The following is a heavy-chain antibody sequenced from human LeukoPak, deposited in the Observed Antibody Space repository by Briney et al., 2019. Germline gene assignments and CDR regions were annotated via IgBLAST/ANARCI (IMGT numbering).Heavy chain of an antibody. V-gene: IGHV3-48*03. CDR1: GFTLSSYE. J-gene: IGHJ4*02. D-gene: IGHD6-13*01. CDR3: ARGPYSSNWYVDY. CDR2: ISRTGNST. Sequence: PGGSLRLSCAASGFTLSSYEMNWVRLAPGEGLEWISYISRTGNSTYYADSVKGRFTISRDSAKNSLYLQMNSLRAEDTAVYYCARGPYSSNWYVDYWGQGTLVTVAS.